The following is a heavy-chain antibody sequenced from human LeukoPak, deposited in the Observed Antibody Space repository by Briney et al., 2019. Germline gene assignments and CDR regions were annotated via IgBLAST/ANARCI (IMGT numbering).Heavy chain of an antibody. CDR2: ISNSGSAM. D-gene: IGHD3-3*01. J-gene: IGHJ3*02. CDR1: GFAFSDYY. Sequence: GGSLRLSCAASGFAFSDYYMSWIRQAPGKGLEWVSYISNSGSAMYYADSAKGRFTISRDNAKNSLYLQMNSLRAEDTAVYYCARARRSYAFDIWGQGTMVTVSS. V-gene: IGHV3-11*04. CDR3: ARARRSYAFDI.